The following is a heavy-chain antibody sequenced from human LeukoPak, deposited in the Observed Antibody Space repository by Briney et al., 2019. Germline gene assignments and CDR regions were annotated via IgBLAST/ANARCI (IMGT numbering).Heavy chain of an antibody. D-gene: IGHD3-3*01. Sequence: SETLSLTCAVYGGSFSGYYWSWIRQPPGKGLEWIGEINHSGSTNYNPSLKSRVTISLDTSKNQFSLKLSSVTAADTAVYYCARSYYDFWSGASQSAFDIWGQGTMVTVSS. CDR1: GGSFSGYY. CDR3: ARSYYDFWSGASQSAFDI. CDR2: INHSGST. V-gene: IGHV4-34*01. J-gene: IGHJ3*02.